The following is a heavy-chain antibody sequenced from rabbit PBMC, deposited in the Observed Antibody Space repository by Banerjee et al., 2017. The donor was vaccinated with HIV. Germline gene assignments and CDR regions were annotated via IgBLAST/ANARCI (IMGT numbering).Heavy chain of an antibody. J-gene: IGHJ4*01. CDR2: ITYDGRT. CDR1: GFDFSRYG. D-gene: IGHD4-1*01. V-gene: IGHV1S39*01. CDR3: ARDLAGVIGWNFNL. Sequence: QEQLVESGGGLVQPGGSLKLSCKASGFDFSRYGVSWVRQAPGKGLEYIGYITYDGRTYYASWAKGRFSISKTSSTTVTLQMTSLTAADTATYFCARDLAGVIGWNFNLWGQGTLVTVS.